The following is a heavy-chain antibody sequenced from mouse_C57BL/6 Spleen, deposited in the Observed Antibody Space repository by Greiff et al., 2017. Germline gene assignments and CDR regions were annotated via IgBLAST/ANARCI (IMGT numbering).Heavy chain of an antibody. Sequence: VQLQQSGPELVKPGASVKISCKASGYAFSSSWMNWVKQRPGKGLEWIGRIYPGAGDTNYNGKFKGKATLTADKSSSTAYMQLSSLTSEDSAVYFCAIPYYGSSDFDYWGQGTTLTVSS. D-gene: IGHD1-1*01. CDR2: IYPGAGDT. J-gene: IGHJ2*01. CDR3: AIPYYGSSDFDY. CDR1: GYAFSSSW. V-gene: IGHV1-82*01.